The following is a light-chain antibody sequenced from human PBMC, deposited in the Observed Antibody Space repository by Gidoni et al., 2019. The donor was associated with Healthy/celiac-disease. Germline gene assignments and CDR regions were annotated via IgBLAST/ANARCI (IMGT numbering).Light chain of an antibody. CDR2: LGS. J-gene: IGKJ4*01. CDR3: MQALQTPEVT. V-gene: IGKV2-28*01. CDR1: QSLLHSNGYNY. Sequence: DIVMTQSPLSLHVTPGEPASISCRSSQSLLHSNGYNYLDWYLQKPGQSPQLLIYLGSNRASGVPDRFSGSGSCTDFTLNIIRVEAEDVGVYYCMQALQTPEVTFGGGTKVEIK.